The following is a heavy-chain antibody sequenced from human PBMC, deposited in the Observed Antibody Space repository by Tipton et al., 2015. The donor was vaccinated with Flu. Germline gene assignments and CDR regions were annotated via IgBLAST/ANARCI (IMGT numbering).Heavy chain of an antibody. D-gene: IGHD6-19*01. CDR1: GFTFSSYG. J-gene: IGHJ4*02. CDR2: FSASARTT. CDR3: AKVIPELVAGLDY. V-gene: IGHV3-23*01. Sequence: AVSGFTFSSYGMSWVRQAPGKGLEWVSGFSASARTTYFADSVKGRFTISRDNFKNTLYLQMNSVRAEDTAVYYCAKVIPELVAGLDYWGQGTLVTVSS.